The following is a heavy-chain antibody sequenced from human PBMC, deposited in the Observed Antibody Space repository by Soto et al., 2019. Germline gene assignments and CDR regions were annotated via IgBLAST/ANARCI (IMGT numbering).Heavy chain of an antibody. CDR3: ARDPSTINKLIGVWFGP. Sequence: SVKVSCKASGDTFGRFTINWVRQAPGQGLEWMGGIKPISDITNYAQRFQGRVTFTADASTSTVYLELSSLRSEDTAMYYCARDPSTINKLIGVWFGPWGQGTLVTVSS. V-gene: IGHV1-69*13. D-gene: IGHD4-4*01. J-gene: IGHJ5*02. CDR2: IKPISDIT. CDR1: GDTFGRFT.